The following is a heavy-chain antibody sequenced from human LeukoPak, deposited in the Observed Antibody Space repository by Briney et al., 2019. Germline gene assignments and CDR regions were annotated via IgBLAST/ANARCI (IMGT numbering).Heavy chain of an antibody. CDR1: GFTFSSYA. CDR3: AKDFAGWYDAFDI. CDR2: ISGSGGST. D-gene: IGHD6-19*01. Sequence: GGSLRLSCAASGFTFSSYAMSWVRQAPGKGLEWVSAISGSGGSTYYTDSVKGRFTLSRDNSKNTLYLQMNSLGAEDTAVYYCAKDFAGWYDAFDIWGQGTMVIVSS. V-gene: IGHV3-23*01. J-gene: IGHJ3*02.